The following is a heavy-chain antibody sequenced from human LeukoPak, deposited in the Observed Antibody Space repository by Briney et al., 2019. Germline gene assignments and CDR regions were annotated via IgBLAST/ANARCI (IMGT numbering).Heavy chain of an antibody. CDR1: GGSISSGDYY. CDR3: ARALGGFWSGYYRFDY. D-gene: IGHD3-3*01. J-gene: IGHJ4*02. V-gene: IGHV4-30-4*01. Sequence: SQTLSLTCTVSGGSISSGDYYWSWIRQPPGKGLEWIGYIYYSGSTYYNPSLKSRVTISVDTSKNQFSLKLSSVTAADTAVYYCARALGGFWSGYYRFDYWGQGTLVTASS. CDR2: IYYSGST.